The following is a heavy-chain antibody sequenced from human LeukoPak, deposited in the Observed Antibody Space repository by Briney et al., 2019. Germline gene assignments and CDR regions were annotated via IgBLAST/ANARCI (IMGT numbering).Heavy chain of an antibody. D-gene: IGHD2-21*01. CDR3: TKDAIAMTYYGKD. CDR1: GFTVSSNY. V-gene: IGHV3-23*01. CDR2: ISGSGGST. Sequence: GGSLSLSCPPSGFTVSSNYMSGVRQAPGKGLEWVSAISGSGGSTYYAALVKGRFTISRDNSKNTLYLQMNSLRADDPAGYYCTKDAIAMTYYGKDWGRGTMVIVAS. J-gene: IGHJ4*01.